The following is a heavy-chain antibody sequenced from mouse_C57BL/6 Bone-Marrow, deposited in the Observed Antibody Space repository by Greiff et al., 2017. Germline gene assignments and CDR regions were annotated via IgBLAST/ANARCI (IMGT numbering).Heavy chain of an antibody. J-gene: IGHJ2*01. V-gene: IGHV14-4*01. CDR1: GFNIKDDY. CDR2: IDPENGDT. CDR3: TLIYDGYYY. Sequence: VQLKESGAELVRPGASVKLSCTASGFNIKDDYMHWVKQRPEQGLEWIGWIDPENGDTEYASKFQGKATITADTASNTAYLQLSSLTSEDTAVYYCTLIYDGYYYWGQGTTLTVSS. D-gene: IGHD2-3*01.